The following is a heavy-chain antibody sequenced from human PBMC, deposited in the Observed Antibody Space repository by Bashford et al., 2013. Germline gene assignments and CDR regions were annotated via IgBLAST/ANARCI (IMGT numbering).Heavy chain of an antibody. V-gene: IGHV4-59*01. D-gene: IGHD3/OR15-3a*01. CDR1: GGSISVYY. Sequence: SETLSLTCTVSGGSISVYYFSWIRQSPGKGLEYIGYVYSNGITAYNPSLRGRVSMSADESKNQFSLQLSSVTAADAAVYYCARIWTYHSGVDYWGQGILVTVSS. CDR3: ARIWTYHSGVDY. J-gene: IGHJ4*02. CDR2: VYSNGIT.